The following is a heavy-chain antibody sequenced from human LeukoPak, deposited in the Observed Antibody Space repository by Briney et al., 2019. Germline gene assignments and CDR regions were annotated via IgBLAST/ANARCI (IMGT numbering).Heavy chain of an antibody. D-gene: IGHD6-19*01. Sequence: PGGSLRLSCAASGFTFSRYWMTWVRQAPGKGLEWVDNINQDASEKYYVDSVKGRFTISRDNAKNSLFVQMNSLRAEDTAVYYCAREGGSGWSLDYWGQGTLVTVSS. CDR2: INQDASEK. J-gene: IGHJ4*02. V-gene: IGHV3-7*03. CDR1: GFTFSRYW. CDR3: AREGGSGWSLDY.